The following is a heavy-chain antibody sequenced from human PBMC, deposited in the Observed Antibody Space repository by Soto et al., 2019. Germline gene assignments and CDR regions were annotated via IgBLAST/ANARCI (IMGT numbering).Heavy chain of an antibody. CDR3: ATEYQLPRWGDYYYYGMDV. V-gene: IGHV3-11*01. Sequence: QVQLVESGGGLVKPGGSLRLSCAASGFTFSDYYMSWLRQAPGKGLEWVSYISSSGSTIYYADSVKGRFTISRDNAKNSLYLQMNSLRAEDTAVYYCATEYQLPRWGDYYYYGMDVWGQGTTVTVSS. J-gene: IGHJ6*02. CDR1: GFTFSDYY. CDR2: ISSSGSTI. D-gene: IGHD2-2*01.